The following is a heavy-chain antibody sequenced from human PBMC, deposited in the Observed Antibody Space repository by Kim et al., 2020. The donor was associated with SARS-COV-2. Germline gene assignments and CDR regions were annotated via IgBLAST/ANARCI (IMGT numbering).Heavy chain of an antibody. CDR3: ASLPLVGIVVEVY. Sequence: GGSLRLSCAASGFTFSSYSMNWVRQAPGKGLEWVSSISSSSSYIYYADSLKGRFTISRDNAKNSLYLQMNSLRAEDTAVYYCASLPLVGIVVEVYWGQGTLVTVSS. D-gene: IGHD3-22*01. J-gene: IGHJ4*02. V-gene: IGHV3-21*01. CDR1: GFTFSSYS. CDR2: ISSSSSYI.